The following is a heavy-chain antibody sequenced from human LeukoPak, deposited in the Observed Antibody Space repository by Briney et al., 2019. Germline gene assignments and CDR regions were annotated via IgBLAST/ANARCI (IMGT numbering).Heavy chain of an antibody. J-gene: IGHJ5*02. CDR2: IYTSGST. Sequence: SETLSLTCTVSGGSISSYYWSWIRQPAGKGLEWIGHIYTSGSTNYIPSLKSRVTMSVDTSKSQFSLKLSSVTAADTAVYYCARAALYCSGGSCYLSWFDPWGQGTLVTVSS. D-gene: IGHD2-15*01. V-gene: IGHV4-4*07. CDR3: ARAALYCSGGSCYLSWFDP. CDR1: GGSISSYY.